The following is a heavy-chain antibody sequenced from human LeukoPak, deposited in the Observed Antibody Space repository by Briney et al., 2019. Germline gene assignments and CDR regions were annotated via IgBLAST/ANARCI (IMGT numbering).Heavy chain of an antibody. Sequence: GGSLRLSCAASGFTFSTYSMSWVRLAPGKGLEWVSTVSPSGGDTYYADSVKGRFTISRDSSKNTLYLQMDSLRAEDTAVYYCAKDLSYDSSGYYPYFDYWGQGTLVTVSS. V-gene: IGHV3-23*01. CDR1: GFTFSTYS. CDR3: AKDLSYDSSGYYPYFDY. J-gene: IGHJ4*02. CDR2: VSPSGGDT. D-gene: IGHD3-22*01.